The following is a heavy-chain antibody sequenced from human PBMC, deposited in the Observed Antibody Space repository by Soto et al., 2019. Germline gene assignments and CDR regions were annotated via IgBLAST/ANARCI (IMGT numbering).Heavy chain of an antibody. CDR1: GGSFSGYY. CDR3: ARVETGTQFDY. D-gene: IGHD1-7*01. CDR2: INHSGST. Sequence: LSLTCAVYGGSFSGYYWSWIRQPPGKGLEWIGEINHSGSTNYNPSLKSRVTISVDTSKNQFSLKLSSVTAADTAVYYCARVETGTQFDYWGQGTLVTVSS. V-gene: IGHV4-34*01. J-gene: IGHJ4*02.